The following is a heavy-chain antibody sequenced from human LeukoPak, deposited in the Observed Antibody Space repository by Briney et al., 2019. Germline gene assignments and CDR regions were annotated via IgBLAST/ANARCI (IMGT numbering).Heavy chain of an antibody. D-gene: IGHD4-11*01. V-gene: IGHV3-21*01. J-gene: IGHJ4*02. CDR1: GFTFSSYT. Sequence: GGSLRLSCAASGFTFSSYTMNWVRQAPGKGLEWVSSISSSSIYIYYADSVKGRFTISRDNAKNSLDLQMNSLRAEDTAVYYCARDPWVGVTTDYWGQGTLVTVSS. CDR3: ARDPWVGVTTDY. CDR2: ISSSSIYI.